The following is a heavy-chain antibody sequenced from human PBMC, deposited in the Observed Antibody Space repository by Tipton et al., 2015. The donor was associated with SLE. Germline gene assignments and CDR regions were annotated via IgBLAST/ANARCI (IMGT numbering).Heavy chain of an antibody. Sequence: TLSLTCTVSGGSISTSGYYWGWIRQPPGKGLEWIGSIYYTGRAYNNPALKSRVTISVDTPKNQFALKLRSVTAADTAVYYCAREFLNPVTTVHYYFDLWGRGTLVTVSS. J-gene: IGHJ2*01. V-gene: IGHV4-39*06. D-gene: IGHD4-11*01. CDR2: IYYTGRA. CDR3: AREFLNPVTTVHYYFDL. CDR1: GGSISTSGYY.